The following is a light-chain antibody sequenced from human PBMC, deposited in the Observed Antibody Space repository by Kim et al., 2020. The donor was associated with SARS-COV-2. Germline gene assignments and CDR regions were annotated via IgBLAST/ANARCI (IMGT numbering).Light chain of an antibody. CDR1: SSNVGAYNY. CDR3: CSFADYSYV. CDR2: DVN. J-gene: IGLJ1*01. V-gene: IGLV2-11*01. Sequence: PGQSVTISCTGTSSNVGAYNYVSWYQQHPGKAPKLMIYDVNERPSGVPDRFSGSKSGNTASLTISGLQAEDEADYYCCSFADYSYVFGIGTKVTVL.